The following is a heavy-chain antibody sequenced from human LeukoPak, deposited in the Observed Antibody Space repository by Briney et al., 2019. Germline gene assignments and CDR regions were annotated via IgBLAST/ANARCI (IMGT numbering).Heavy chain of an antibody. D-gene: IGHD1-26*01. V-gene: IGHV4-59*01. CDR2: IYYSGST. Sequence: KPSETLSLTCTVSGGSISGSYWNWIRQPPGKGLERIGYIYYSGSTNYNPSLKSRVTISVDTSKNQFSLKLSSVTAADTAVYYCASLSSGSYNWFDPWGRGTLVTVSS. CDR1: GGSISGSY. CDR3: ASLSSGSYNWFDP. J-gene: IGHJ5*02.